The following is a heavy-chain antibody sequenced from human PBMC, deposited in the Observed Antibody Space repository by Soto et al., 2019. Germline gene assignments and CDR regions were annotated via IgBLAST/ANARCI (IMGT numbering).Heavy chain of an antibody. Sequence: QVQLQESGPGLVKPSQTLSLTCTVSGGSISSGDYYWSWIRQPPGKGLEWIGYIYYSGSTYYNPSLKSRVTISVDTSKNQFSLKLSSVTAADTAVYYCARDSHSSSWDGYYYYGMDVWGQGTTVTVSS. D-gene: IGHD6-13*01. CDR1: GGSISSGDYY. CDR2: IYYSGST. V-gene: IGHV4-30-4*01. J-gene: IGHJ6*02. CDR3: ARDSHSSSWDGYYYYGMDV.